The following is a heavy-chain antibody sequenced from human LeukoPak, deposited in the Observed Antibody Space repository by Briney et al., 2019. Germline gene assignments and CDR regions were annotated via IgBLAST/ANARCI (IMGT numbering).Heavy chain of an antibody. CDR2: IYYSGST. CDR3: ARPLPSSPGYMDV. J-gene: IGHJ6*02. Sequence: SETLSLTCTVSGGSISSSSYYWGWIRQPPGKGLEWIGSIYYSGSTYYNPSLKSRVTISVDTSKNQFSLKLSSVTAADTAVYYCARPLPSSPGYMDVWGQGTTVTVSS. CDR1: GGSISSSSYY. V-gene: IGHV4-39*01. D-gene: IGHD6-25*01.